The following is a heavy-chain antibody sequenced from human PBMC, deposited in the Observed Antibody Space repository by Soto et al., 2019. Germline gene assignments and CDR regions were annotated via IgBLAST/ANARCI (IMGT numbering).Heavy chain of an antibody. Sequence: QVQLQQWGAGLLKPSETLSLTCAVYGGSFSGYYWSWIRQPPGKGLEWIGEINHSGSTNYNPSLKSRVTISVDTSKNQFSLKLSSVTAADTAVYYCARELILVMRYGSGSHTYYYYGMDVWGQGTTVTVSS. J-gene: IGHJ6*02. CDR3: ARELILVMRYGSGSHTYYYYGMDV. V-gene: IGHV4-34*01. CDR1: GGSFSGYY. D-gene: IGHD3-10*01. CDR2: INHSGST.